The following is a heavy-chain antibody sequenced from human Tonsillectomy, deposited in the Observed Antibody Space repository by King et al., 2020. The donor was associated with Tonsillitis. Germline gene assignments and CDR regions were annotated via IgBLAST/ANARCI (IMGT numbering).Heavy chain of an antibody. Sequence: VQLVESGGGLVQPGGSLRLSCAASGFTFSSYAMSWVRQAPGKGLEWVSAISGSGGSTYYAASVQGRFTISRDNSKNTLYLQMNSLRAEDTAVYYCAKDRDYYDSSGYYFDYWGQGTLVTVSS. CDR2: ISGSGGST. V-gene: IGHV3-23*04. CDR3: AKDRDYYDSSGYYFDY. D-gene: IGHD3-22*01. CDR1: GFTFSSYA. J-gene: IGHJ4*02.